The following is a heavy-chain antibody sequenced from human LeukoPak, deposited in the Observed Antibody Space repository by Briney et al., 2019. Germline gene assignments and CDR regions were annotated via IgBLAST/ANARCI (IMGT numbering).Heavy chain of an antibody. CDR3: ARRRGSGSYNFDY. D-gene: IGHD1-26*01. V-gene: IGHV4-34*01. Sequence: PSETLSLTCAVYGGSFSGYYWSWIRQPPGKGLEWIGEINHSGSTNYNPSLKSRVTISVDTSKNQFSLKLSSVTAADTAAYYCARRRGSGSYNFDYWGQGTLSPSPQ. CDR2: INHSGST. J-gene: IGHJ4*02. CDR1: GGSFSGYY.